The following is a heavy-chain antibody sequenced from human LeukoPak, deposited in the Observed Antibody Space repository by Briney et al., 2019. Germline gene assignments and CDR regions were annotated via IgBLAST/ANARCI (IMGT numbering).Heavy chain of an antibody. V-gene: IGHV3-48*01. CDR1: GFTFSSYS. Sequence: GSLRLSCAASGFTFSSYSMNWVRQAPGKGLEWVSYISSSSSNIYYADSVKGRFTISRDNPKNSLYLQMNSLRAEDTAVYYCAGGSFSDYASTRDYWGQGTLVTVSS. CDR2: ISSSSSNI. D-gene: IGHD4-17*01. CDR3: AGGSFSDYASTRDY. J-gene: IGHJ4*02.